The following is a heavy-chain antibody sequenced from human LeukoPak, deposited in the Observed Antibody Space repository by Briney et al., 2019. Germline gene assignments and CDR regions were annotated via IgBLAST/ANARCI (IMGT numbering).Heavy chain of an antibody. CDR1: GGSISSSSHY. D-gene: IGHD6-13*01. V-gene: IGHV4-39*01. CDR2: MYYSGNT. Sequence: SETLSLTCTVSGGSISSSSHYWGWIRQPRGKGLEWIGSMYYSGNTLYNPSLKSRVTISVDTSKNQFSLKVNSVTAADTAVYYCARHPEWGAAADYWGQGTLVTVSS. CDR3: ARHPEWGAAADY. J-gene: IGHJ4*02.